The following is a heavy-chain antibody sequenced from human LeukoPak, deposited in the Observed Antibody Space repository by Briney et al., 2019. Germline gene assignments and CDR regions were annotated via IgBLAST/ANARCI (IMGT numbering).Heavy chain of an antibody. CDR3: ARLVATRYYFDY. D-gene: IGHD5-12*01. CDR2: IYDSENT. J-gene: IGHJ4*02. V-gene: IGHV4-59*08. CDR1: GGSTSSYY. Sequence: SETLSLTCTVSGGSTSSYYWNWLRQPAGKGLEWIGYIYDSENTNYNPSLKSRVTISADTSKNQFSLKLSSVTAADTAVYYCARLVATRYYFDYWGQGTLVTVSS.